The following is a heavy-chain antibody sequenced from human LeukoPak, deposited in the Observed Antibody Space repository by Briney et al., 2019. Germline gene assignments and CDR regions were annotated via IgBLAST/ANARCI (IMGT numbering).Heavy chain of an antibody. D-gene: IGHD5-12*01. CDR3: TTEFPVDTTTGPYFDY. J-gene: IGHJ4*02. CDR1: GFTFSNAW. Sequence: GGSLRLSCAASGFTFSNAWMSWVRLAPGKGLEWVGRIKSKTDGGTTDYAAPVKGRYTISRDDSKNTLYLQMNSLKTEDTAVYYCTTEFPVDTTTGPYFDYWGQGTLVTVSS. CDR2: IKSKTDGGTT. V-gene: IGHV3-15*01.